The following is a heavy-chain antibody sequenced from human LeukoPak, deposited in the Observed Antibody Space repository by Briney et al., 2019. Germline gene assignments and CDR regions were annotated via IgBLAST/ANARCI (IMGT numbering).Heavy chain of an antibody. D-gene: IGHD2-8*01. V-gene: IGHV3-7*01. CDR2: INQDVSRI. CDR1: GFSFSRSW. Sequence: PGRSLRLSCAGPGFSFSRSWMAWVRPAPGKGLEWVASINQDVSRIHYVDSVKGRFTISRDNAKNSLFLQMNSLRVEDTAVYYCARLKDDVTKFDYWGQGTLVTVSS. CDR3: ARLKDDVTKFDY. J-gene: IGHJ4*02.